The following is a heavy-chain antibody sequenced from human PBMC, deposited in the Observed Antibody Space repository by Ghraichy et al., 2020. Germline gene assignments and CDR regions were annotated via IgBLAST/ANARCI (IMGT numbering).Heavy chain of an antibody. CDR2: IYSGGST. CDR3: ARDGAYCSSTSCPYYYYYGMDV. V-gene: IGHV3-53*01. D-gene: IGHD2-2*01. CDR1: RFTVSSNY. Sequence: LSLTCAASRFTVSSNYMSWVRQAPGKRLEWVSVIYSGGSTYYADSVKGRFTISRDNSKNTLYLQMNSLRAEDTAVYYCARDGAYCSSTSCPYYYYYGMDVWGQGTTVTVSS. J-gene: IGHJ6*02.